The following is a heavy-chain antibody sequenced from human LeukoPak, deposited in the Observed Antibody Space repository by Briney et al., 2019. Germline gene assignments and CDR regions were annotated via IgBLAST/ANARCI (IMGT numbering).Heavy chain of an antibody. CDR1: GGTFSSYA. CDR2: IIPIFGIA. D-gene: IGHD4-23*01. Sequence: SVKVSCKASGGTFSSYAISWVRQAPGQGLEWMGRIIPIFGIANYAQKFQGRVTITAEKSTSRAYMEVSSLRSGDTAVYCCARVGKARYYYYGMDVWGQGTTVTVSS. V-gene: IGHV1-69*04. CDR3: ARVGKARYYYYGMDV. J-gene: IGHJ6*02.